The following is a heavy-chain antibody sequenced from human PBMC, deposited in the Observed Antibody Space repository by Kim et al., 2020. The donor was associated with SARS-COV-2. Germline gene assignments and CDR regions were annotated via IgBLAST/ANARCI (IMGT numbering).Heavy chain of an antibody. J-gene: IGHJ4*02. Sequence: SLKGRVTISVDTSKNQFALKRSSVTAADTAVYYCARDLLDSSGYPLFDYWGQGTLVTVSS. V-gene: IGHV4-39*06. CDR3: ARDLLDSSGYPLFDY. D-gene: IGHD3-22*01.